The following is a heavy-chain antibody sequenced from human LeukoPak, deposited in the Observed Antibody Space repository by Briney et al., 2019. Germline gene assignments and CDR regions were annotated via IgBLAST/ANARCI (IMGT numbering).Heavy chain of an antibody. V-gene: IGHV4-4*07. D-gene: IGHD6-13*01. CDR2: IYTSGST. Sequence: SETLSLTCTVSGGSISSYYWSWIRQPAGKGLEWIGRIYTSGSTNYNPSLKSRVTISVDTSKNQFSLKLSSVTAADTAVYYCAGSSLDIYYYYYMDVWGKGTTVTVSS. CDR3: AGSSLDIYYYYYMDV. CDR1: GGSISSYY. J-gene: IGHJ6*03.